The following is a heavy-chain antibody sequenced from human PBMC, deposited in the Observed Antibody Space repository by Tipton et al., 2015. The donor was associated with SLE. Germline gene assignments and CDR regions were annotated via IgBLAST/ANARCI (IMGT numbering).Heavy chain of an antibody. V-gene: IGHV4-30-2*01. D-gene: IGHD6-19*01. Sequence: LRLSCAVSGDSVGSGDYSWSWIRQPLGKALECIGYIYHTGTTYYNPSLKSRVTMSVDTSKKQFSLKVDSVTAADTALYYCAREGYISGWYGDFDSWGQGTLVTASS. CDR2: IYHTGTT. CDR3: AREGYISGWYGDFDS. J-gene: IGHJ4*02. CDR1: GDSVGSGDYS.